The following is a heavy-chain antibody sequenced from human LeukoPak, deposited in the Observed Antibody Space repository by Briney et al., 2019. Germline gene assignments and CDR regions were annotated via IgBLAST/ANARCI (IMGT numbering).Heavy chain of an antibody. Sequence: GGSLRLPCAASGFTFSSYAMHWVRQAPGKGLEWVAVISYDGSNKYYADSVRGRFTISRDNSKNTLYLQMNSLRVEDTAVYYCARDLSAYCGGDCYWGQGTLVTVSS. CDR1: GFTFSSYA. CDR2: ISYDGSNK. CDR3: ARDLSAYCGGDCY. V-gene: IGHV3-30-3*01. J-gene: IGHJ4*02. D-gene: IGHD2-21*02.